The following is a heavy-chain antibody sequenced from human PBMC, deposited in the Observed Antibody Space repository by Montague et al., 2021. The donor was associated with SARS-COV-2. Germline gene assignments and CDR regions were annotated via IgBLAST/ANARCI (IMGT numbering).Heavy chain of an antibody. Sequence: SCRFSCAASGFPFSSYAMHWVRQAPGKGLEWVAVISYDGSNKYYADSVKGRFTISRDNSKNALYLQMNSLRAEVTAVYYCASGYDLLTGYYPFDYWGQGTLVTVSS. D-gene: IGHD3-9*01. CDR3: ASGYDLLTGYYPFDY. CDR1: GFPFSSYA. CDR2: ISYDGSNK. V-gene: IGHV3-30*04. J-gene: IGHJ4*02.